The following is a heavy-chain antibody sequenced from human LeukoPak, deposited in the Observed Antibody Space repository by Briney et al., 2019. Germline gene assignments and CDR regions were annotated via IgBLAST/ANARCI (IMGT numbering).Heavy chain of an antibody. D-gene: IGHD5-18*01. CDR1: GYSFTNYW. CDR3: ARHLRLWQNWFDP. CDR2: IHPGDSDT. V-gene: IGHV5-51*01. Sequence: GESLQISCKGSGYSFTNYWIGWVRQMPGKGPEWMGIIHPGDSDTRYSPSFQGQVTISADKSISTAYLQWSSLKASDTAMYYCARHLRLWQNWFDPWGQGTLVTVSS. J-gene: IGHJ5*02.